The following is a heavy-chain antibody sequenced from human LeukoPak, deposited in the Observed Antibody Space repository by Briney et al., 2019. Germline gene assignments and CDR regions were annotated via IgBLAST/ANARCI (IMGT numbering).Heavy chain of an antibody. D-gene: IGHD4-17*01. V-gene: IGHV3-74*01. Sequence: QPGGPLRLSCAASGFTFSSYWMHWVRQAPGKGLVWVSRINSDGSSTSYADSVKGRFTISRDNAKNTLYLQMNSLRAEDTAVYYCARDYGDYVDAFDIWGQGTMVTVSS. CDR1: GFTFSSYW. J-gene: IGHJ3*02. CDR3: ARDYGDYVDAFDI. CDR2: INSDGSST.